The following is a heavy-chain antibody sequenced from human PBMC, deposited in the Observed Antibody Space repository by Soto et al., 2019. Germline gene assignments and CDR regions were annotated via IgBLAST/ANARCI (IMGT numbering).Heavy chain of an antibody. CDR1: GASISGSYYY. CDR3: ATSQKGYNWNYFDH. CDR2: VFYTGFT. V-gene: IGHV4-39*01. D-gene: IGHD1-20*01. J-gene: IGHJ4*02. Sequence: QLQLQESGPGLVKPSETLSLTCAVSGASISGSYYYWAWLRQSPGKGPGRIGSVFYTGFTSYNPSLESRVSVSVDTSKSQFSLKLSAVTAADTAVYYCATSQKGYNWNYFDHWGKGALVTVSS.